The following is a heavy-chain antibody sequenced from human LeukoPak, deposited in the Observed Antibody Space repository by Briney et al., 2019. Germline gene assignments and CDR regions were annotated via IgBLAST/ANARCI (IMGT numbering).Heavy chain of an antibody. CDR1: GGSIINGGYY. CDR3: ARKLGGGIDV. CDR2: IYYSGNA. D-gene: IGHD1-26*01. Sequence: PSETLSLTCTVSGGSIINGGYYWSWIRQRPGEGLEWIGYIYYSGNAYYNPSLRSRVTISVDTSRNQFSLKLNSVTVADTAVYYCARKLGGGIDVWGQGTTVTVSS. J-gene: IGHJ6*02. V-gene: IGHV4-31*03.